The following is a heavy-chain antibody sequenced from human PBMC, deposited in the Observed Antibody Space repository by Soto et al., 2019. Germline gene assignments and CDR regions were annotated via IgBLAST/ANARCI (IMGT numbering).Heavy chain of an antibody. CDR1: GGSISSYY. V-gene: IGHV4-59*01. CDR2: IYYSGST. Sequence: QVQLQESGPGLVKPSETLSLTCTVSGGSISSYYWSWIRQPPGKGLEWIGYIYYSGSTNYNPSLKSRVTISVDTSKNQFSLKLSSVTAADTAVYYCARSKQRGLQLGFDYWGQGTLVTVSS. CDR3: ARSKQRGLQLGFDY. D-gene: IGHD5-12*01. J-gene: IGHJ4*02.